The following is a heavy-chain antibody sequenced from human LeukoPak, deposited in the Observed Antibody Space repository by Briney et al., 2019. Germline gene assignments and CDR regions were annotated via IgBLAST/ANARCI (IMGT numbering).Heavy chain of an antibody. D-gene: IGHD3-10*01. CDR2: ISSSSSYI. Sequence: GGSLRLSCAASGFTFSSYSMNWVRQAPGKGLEWVSSISSSSSYIYYADSVKGRFTISSDNAKNSLYLQMNSLRAEDTAVYCCARSITSSMDVWGQGTTVTVSS. V-gene: IGHV3-21*01. CDR1: GFTFSSYS. CDR3: ARSITSSMDV. J-gene: IGHJ6*02.